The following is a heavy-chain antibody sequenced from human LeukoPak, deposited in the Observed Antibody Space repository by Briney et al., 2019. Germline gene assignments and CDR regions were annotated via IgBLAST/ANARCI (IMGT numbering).Heavy chain of an antibody. D-gene: IGHD7-27*01. Sequence: GGSLRLSCTASGFTFSSYTMSWVRQAPGKGLKWVSTITTGGPNTYYADSVKGRFTVSRDDSKNALYLQMNSLRAEDTAVYYCAKDGGLWVSAHWGDSWGRGTLVTVSS. CDR2: ITTGGPNT. J-gene: IGHJ4*02. CDR1: GFTFSSYT. V-gene: IGHV3-23*01. CDR3: AKDGGLWVSAHWGDS.